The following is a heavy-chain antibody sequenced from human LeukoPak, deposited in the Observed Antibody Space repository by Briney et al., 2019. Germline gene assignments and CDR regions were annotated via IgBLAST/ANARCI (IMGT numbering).Heavy chain of an antibody. J-gene: IGHJ5*01. Sequence: GGSLRLSCAASGFTFSSSGMHWVRQAPGKGLEWVAVIWDDGSTKYYADSVRGRFTVSRDNSKNTLYLQMNTLRAYDPAVYFCLRWAGSSGFDSWGQGPLVTVSS. CDR3: LRWAGSSGFDS. CDR2: IWDDGSTK. D-gene: IGHD1-26*01. V-gene: IGHV3-33*01. CDR1: GFTFSSSG.